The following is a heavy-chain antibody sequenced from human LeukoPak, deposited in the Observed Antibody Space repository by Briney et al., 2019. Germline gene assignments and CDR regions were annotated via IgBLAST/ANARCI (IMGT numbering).Heavy chain of an antibody. V-gene: IGHV3-23*01. J-gene: IGHJ6*04. CDR2: ISGSGGNT. CDR1: GFTFRTYA. Sequence: GGSLRLSCAASGFTFRTYAMSWVRQAPGKGLDWVSAISGSGGNTYYADSVKGRFTISRDNAKNSLYLQMNSLRAEDTAVYYCAELGITMIGGVWGKGTTVTISS. CDR3: AELGITMIGGV. D-gene: IGHD3-10*02.